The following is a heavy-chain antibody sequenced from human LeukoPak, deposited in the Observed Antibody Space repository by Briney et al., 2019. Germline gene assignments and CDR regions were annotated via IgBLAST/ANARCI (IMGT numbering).Heavy chain of an antibody. CDR3: AKPGLTTVTTSHFDY. CDR1: GFTFSSYG. CDR2: ISYDGSNK. Sequence: GGSLRLSCAASGFTFSSYGMHWVRQAPGKGLEWVAVISYDGSNKYYAYSVKGRFTISRDNSKNTLYLQMNSLGAEDTAVYYCAKPGLTTVTTSHFDYWGQGTLVTVSS. J-gene: IGHJ4*02. V-gene: IGHV3-30*18. D-gene: IGHD4-17*01.